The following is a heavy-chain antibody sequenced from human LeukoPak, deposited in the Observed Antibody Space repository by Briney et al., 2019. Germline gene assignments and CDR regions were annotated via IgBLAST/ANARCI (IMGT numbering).Heavy chain of an antibody. CDR1: GFAFSSYSMN. Sequence: GSLRLSCAASGFAFSSYSMNWVRQAPGKGLEWIGSIYYSGSTYYNPSLKSRVTISVDTSKNQFSLKLSSVTAADTAVYYCARSVDTAMVMPFDYWGQGTLVTVSS. J-gene: IGHJ4*02. CDR2: IYYSGST. V-gene: IGHV4-59*05. CDR3: ARSVDTAMVMPFDY. D-gene: IGHD5-18*01.